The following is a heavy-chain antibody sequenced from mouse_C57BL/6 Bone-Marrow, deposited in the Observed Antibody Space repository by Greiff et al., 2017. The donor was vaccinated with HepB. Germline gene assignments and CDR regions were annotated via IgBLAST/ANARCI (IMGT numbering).Heavy chain of an antibody. V-gene: IGHV1-19*01. J-gene: IGHJ4*01. Sequence: EVKLQESGPVLVKPGASVKMSCKASGYTFTDYYMNWVKQSHGKSLEWIGVINPYNGGTSYNQKFKGKATLTVDKSSSTAYMELNSLTSEDSAVYYCARGGDYYGSRAMDYWGQGTSVTVSS. CDR1: GYTFTDYY. CDR3: ARGGDYYGSRAMDY. CDR2: INPYNGGT. D-gene: IGHD1-1*01.